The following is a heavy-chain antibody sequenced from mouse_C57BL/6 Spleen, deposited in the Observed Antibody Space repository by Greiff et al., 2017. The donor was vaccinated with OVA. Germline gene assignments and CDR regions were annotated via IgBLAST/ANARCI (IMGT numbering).Heavy chain of an antibody. Sequence: QVLLQQPGAELVRPGSSVKLSCKASGYTFTSYWMHWVKQRPIQGLEWIGNIDPSDSDTHYNYKFKGKATLTVDKSSSSAYMQLSSLTSEDSAVYYCARERFNYYSMDFWGQGTSVTVSS. V-gene: IGHV1-52*01. CDR2: IDPSDSDT. CDR3: ARERFNYYSMDF. CDR1: GYTFTSYW. J-gene: IGHJ4*01.